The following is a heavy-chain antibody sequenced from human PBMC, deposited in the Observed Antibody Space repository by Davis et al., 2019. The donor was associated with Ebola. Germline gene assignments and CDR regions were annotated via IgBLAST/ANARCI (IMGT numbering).Heavy chain of an antibody. CDR2: ISYDGSNK. Sequence: GGSLRLSCAASGFTFSSYGMHWVRQAPGKGLEWVAVISYDGSNKYYADSVKGRFTISRDNSRNTLYLQMNSLRAEDTAVYYCAKYCTNGVCPFDYWGQGTLVTVSS. D-gene: IGHD2-8*01. CDR3: AKYCTNGVCPFDY. J-gene: IGHJ4*02. V-gene: IGHV3-30*18. CDR1: GFTFSSYG.